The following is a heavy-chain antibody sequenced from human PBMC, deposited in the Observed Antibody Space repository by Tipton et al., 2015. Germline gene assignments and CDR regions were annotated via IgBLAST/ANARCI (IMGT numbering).Heavy chain of an antibody. Sequence: LRLSCTVSGGSFSDYYWSWIRQPPGKGLEWIGYIYYSGSTHYNPSLKSRVSISLDTSKNQFSLTLNSVTAADTAVYYCARDLEHGMDVWGQGTTVTVSS. J-gene: IGHJ6*02. CDR2: IYYSGST. CDR3: ARDLEHGMDV. V-gene: IGHV4-59*01. CDR1: GGSFSDYY. D-gene: IGHD5-24*01.